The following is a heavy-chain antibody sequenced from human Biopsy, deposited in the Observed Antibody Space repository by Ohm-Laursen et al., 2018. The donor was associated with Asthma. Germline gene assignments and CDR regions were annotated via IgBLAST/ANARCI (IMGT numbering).Heavy chain of an antibody. J-gene: IGHJ1*01. V-gene: IGHV4-4*02. CDR1: GGSINSSTW. D-gene: IGHD3-3*01. CDR3: ARGYYGDFHD. Sequence: SETLSLTCTVSGGSINSSTWWSWVRQPPGKGLEWIGEFFHTGSTNYSPSLKSRVTISVDKSKNQFSLNLIAVTAADTAVYYCARGYYGDFHDWGQGNLVIVSS. CDR2: FFHTGST.